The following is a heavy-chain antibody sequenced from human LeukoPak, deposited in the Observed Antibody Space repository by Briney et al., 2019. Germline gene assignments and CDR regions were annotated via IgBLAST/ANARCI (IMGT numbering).Heavy chain of an antibody. V-gene: IGHV4-30-4*07. CDR3: AKADLPVRSPYNWFDP. Sequence: SETLSLTCAVSGASISSSSNSWSWFRQPPGKGLEWIGDIYSSGSASYNPSLHSRLLISIDTSKNHFSLELSSVTAADTAVYFCAKADLPVRSPYNWFDPWGQGTLVTVSS. J-gene: IGHJ5*02. CDR1: GASISSSSNS. CDR2: IYSSGSA. D-gene: IGHD3-10*01.